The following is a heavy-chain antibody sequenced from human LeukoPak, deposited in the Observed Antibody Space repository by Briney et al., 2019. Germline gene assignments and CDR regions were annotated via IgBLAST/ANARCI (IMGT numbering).Heavy chain of an antibody. CDR2: ISYDGSNT. CDR1: GFTFNNYG. D-gene: IGHD6-19*01. V-gene: IGHV3-30*18. J-gene: IGHJ4*02. Sequence: GGSLRLSCAASGFTFNNYGMHWVRQAPGKGLEWVAIISYDGSNTYYADSVKGRFTISRDNSKNTLYLQMNSLRAEDTAVYYCAKGGSGWSIDYWGQGTLVTVSS. CDR3: AKGGSGWSIDY.